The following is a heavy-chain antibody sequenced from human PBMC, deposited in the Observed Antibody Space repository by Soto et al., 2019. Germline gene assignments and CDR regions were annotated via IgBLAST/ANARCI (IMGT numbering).Heavy chain of an antibody. CDR1: GYTFSNYA. Sequence: QVQLVQSGAEVKKPGASVKVSCKASGYTFSNYAMHWVRQAPGQRLEWMGWINAGNGNTKSSQKFQDRVTFTRDTSASTAYMELSSLRSEDTAVYYCARGGSIVVVVADSGMDVWGQGTTVTVSS. D-gene: IGHD2-15*01. J-gene: IGHJ6*02. CDR3: ARGGSIVVVVADSGMDV. CDR2: INAGNGNT. V-gene: IGHV1-3*01.